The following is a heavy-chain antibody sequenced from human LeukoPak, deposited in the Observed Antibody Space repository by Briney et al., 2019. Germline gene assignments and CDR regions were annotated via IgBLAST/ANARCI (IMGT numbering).Heavy chain of an antibody. CDR2: IYYSGST. D-gene: IGHD4-17*01. J-gene: IGHJ3*02. CDR1: GGSISSYY. CDR3: ARHYGDYDLSGFDI. V-gene: IGHV4-59*08. Sequence: SETLSLTCTVSGGSISSYYWSWIRQPPGKGLEWIGYIYYSGSTSYNPSLKSRVTISVDTSKNQFSLKLISVTAADTAVYYCARHYGDYDLSGFDIWGQGTMVTVSS.